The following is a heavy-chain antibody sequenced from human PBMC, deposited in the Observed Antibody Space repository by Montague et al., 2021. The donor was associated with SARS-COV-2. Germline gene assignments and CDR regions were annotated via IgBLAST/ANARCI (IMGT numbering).Heavy chain of an antibody. J-gene: IGHJ4*02. CDR2: ISSSSSYI. CDR3: ARGIRITMVRGVTIDY. Sequence: SLRLSCAASGFTFSSYRMNWVRQAPGKGLEWISSISSSSSYIYYADSVKGRFTISRDNAKNSLYLQMNSLRAEDTAVYYCARGIRITMVRGVTIDYWGQGTLVTVSS. CDR1: GFTFSSYR. V-gene: IGHV3-21*01. D-gene: IGHD3-10*01.